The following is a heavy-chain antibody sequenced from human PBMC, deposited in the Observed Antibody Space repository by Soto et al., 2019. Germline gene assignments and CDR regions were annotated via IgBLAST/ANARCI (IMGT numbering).Heavy chain of an antibody. CDR2: INHSGST. CDR1: GGSFSGYY. D-gene: IGHD2-2*01. CDR3: ARGLPYCSSTSCYASGWFDP. V-gene: IGHV4-34*01. Sequence: SETLSLTCAVYGGSFSGYYWSWIRKPPGKGLEWIGEINHSGSTNYNPSLKSRVTISVDTSKNQFSLKLSSVTAADTAVYYCARGLPYCSSTSCYASGWFDPWGQGTLVTVSS. J-gene: IGHJ5*02.